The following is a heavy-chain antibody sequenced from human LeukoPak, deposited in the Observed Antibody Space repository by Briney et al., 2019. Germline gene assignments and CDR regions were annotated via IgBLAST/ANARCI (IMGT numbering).Heavy chain of an antibody. D-gene: IGHD3-22*01. CDR2: IWYDGSNK. CDR1: GFTFSSYG. CDR3: AREPVYHDSSGYYYYYYGMDV. Sequence: GGSLRLSCAASGFTFSSYGMHWVRQAPGKGLEWVAVIWYDGSNKYYADSVKGRFTISRDNSKNTLYLQMNSLRAEDTAVYYCAREPVYHDSSGYYYYYYGMDVWGQGTTVTVSS. J-gene: IGHJ6*02. V-gene: IGHV3-33*01.